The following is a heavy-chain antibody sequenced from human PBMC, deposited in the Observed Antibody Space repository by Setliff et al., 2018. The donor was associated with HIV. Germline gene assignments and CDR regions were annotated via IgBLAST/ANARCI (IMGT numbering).Heavy chain of an antibody. D-gene: IGHD3-9*01. CDR3: VRDRDWAFDY. J-gene: IGHJ4*02. Sequence: PGGSLRLSCAASGFTFSSYSMNWVRQAPGKGLEWISYNGIINGAKHYADSMEGRFTISRDDAKNSLYLQMDSLRAEDTAVYYCVRDRDWAFDYWGQGILVTVSS. CDR2: NGIINGAK. CDR1: GFTFSSYS. V-gene: IGHV3-48*01.